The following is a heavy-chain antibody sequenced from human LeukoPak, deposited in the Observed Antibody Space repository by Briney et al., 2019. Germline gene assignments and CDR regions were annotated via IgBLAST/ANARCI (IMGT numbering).Heavy chain of an antibody. V-gene: IGHV4-59*01. CDR3: ARSTGGWSYFDH. Sequence: SETLSLTCTVSGGSISSNYWSWIRQPPGKGLEWIGYIYDSGTTNYNPSLKSRATISEDMSKNQFSLKVRSVTAADTAVYYCARSTGGWSYFDHWGQGIPVTVSS. J-gene: IGHJ4*02. D-gene: IGHD6-19*01. CDR2: IYDSGTT. CDR1: GGSISSNY.